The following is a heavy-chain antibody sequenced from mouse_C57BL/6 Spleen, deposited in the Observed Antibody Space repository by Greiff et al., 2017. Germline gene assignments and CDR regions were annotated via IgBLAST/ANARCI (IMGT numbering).Heavy chain of an antibody. D-gene: IGHD2-4*01. Sequence: VQLKPSGAELVKPGASVKLSCTASGFNIKDYYMHWVKQRTEQGLEWIGRIDPEDGETKYAPKFQGKATITADTSSNTAYLQLSSLPSEDTAVYYCAIPLYDYDGGAWFAYWGQGTLVTVSA. V-gene: IGHV14-2*01. CDR3: AIPLYDYDGGAWFAY. J-gene: IGHJ3*01. CDR1: GFNIKDYY. CDR2: IDPEDGET.